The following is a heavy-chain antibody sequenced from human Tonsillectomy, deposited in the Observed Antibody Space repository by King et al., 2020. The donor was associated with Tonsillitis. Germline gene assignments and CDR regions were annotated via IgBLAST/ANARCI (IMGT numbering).Heavy chain of an antibody. J-gene: IGHJ4*02. CDR3: VRLKCNTSTFRH. CDR2: IKQDGSDK. Sequence: VQLVESGGDLVQPGGSLRLSCAASGFTFSSYWMTWVRQAPGKGLEWVTNIKQDGSDKHYGDSVRGRFTVSRDNAKNSVYLQKNSLRAEDTAIYYCVRLKCNTSTFRHWGQGTLVTVSS. V-gene: IGHV3-7*01. D-gene: IGHD3-16*01. CDR1: GFTFSSYW.